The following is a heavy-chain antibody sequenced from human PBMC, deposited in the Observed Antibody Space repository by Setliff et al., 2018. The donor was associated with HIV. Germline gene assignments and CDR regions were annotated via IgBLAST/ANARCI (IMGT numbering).Heavy chain of an antibody. D-gene: IGHD3-22*01. V-gene: IGHV4-31*03. CDR1: GGSISSGGYY. Sequence: PSETLSLTCTVSGGSISSGGYYWSWIRQHPGKGLEWIGYIYYSGSTYYNPSLKSRLTISVDTSKNQFSLKLSSVTAADTAVYYCASIKHYYDSSGYYYADGPRFDPWGQGTLVTVS. CDR3: ASIKHYYDSSGYYYADGPRFDP. J-gene: IGHJ5*02. CDR2: IYYSGST.